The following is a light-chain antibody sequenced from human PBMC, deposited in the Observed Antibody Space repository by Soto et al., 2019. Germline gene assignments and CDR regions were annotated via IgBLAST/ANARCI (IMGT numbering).Light chain of an antibody. CDR3: QTWGTGIPWV. Sequence: LVLTQSPSASASLGASVKLTCTLSSGHNSYAIAWHQQQPEKGPRYLMKLNSDGSHSKGDGIPDRFSGSSSGAERYLTSSSLQSEDEADYYCQTWGTGIPWVFGGGTKLTVL. CDR1: SGHNSYA. V-gene: IGLV4-69*01. J-gene: IGLJ3*02. CDR2: LNSDGSH.